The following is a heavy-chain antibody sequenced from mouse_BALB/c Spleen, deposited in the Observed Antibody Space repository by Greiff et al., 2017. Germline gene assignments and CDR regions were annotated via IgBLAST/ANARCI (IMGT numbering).Heavy chain of an antibody. V-gene: IGHV1-80*01. CDR2: IYPGDGDT. CDR1: GYAFSSYW. Sequence: VHLVESGAELVRPGSSVKISCKASGYAFSSYWMNWVKQRPGQGLEWIGQIYPGDGDTNYNGKFKGKATLTADKSSSTAYMQLSSLTSEDSAVYFCARSAGNDGAYWGQGTLVTVSA. CDR3: ARSAGNDGAY. D-gene: IGHD2-2*01. J-gene: IGHJ3*01.